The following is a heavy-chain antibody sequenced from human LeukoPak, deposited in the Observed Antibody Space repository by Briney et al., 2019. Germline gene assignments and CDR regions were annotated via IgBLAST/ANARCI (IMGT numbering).Heavy chain of an antibody. V-gene: IGHV4-34*01. Sequence: SETLSLTCAVYGGSFSGYYWSWIRQPPGKGLEWIGEINHSGSTNYNPSLKSRVTISVDTSKNQFSLKLSSVTAADTAVYYCARDRYCSGGSCCSVRRNWFDPWGQGTLVTVSS. CDR2: INHSGST. D-gene: IGHD2-15*01. CDR3: ARDRYCSGGSCCSVRRNWFDP. J-gene: IGHJ5*02. CDR1: GGSFSGYY.